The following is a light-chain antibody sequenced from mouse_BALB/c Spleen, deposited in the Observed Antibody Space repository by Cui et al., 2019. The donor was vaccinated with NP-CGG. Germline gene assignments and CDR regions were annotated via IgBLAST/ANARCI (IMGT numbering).Light chain of an antibody. CDR1: TGAATTSNY. V-gene: IGLV1*01. CDR2: GTK. J-gene: IGLJ1*01. Sequence: QTVVTQESALTTSPGETVTLTCRSSTGAATTSNYANWVQEKPDHLFTGLIGGTKNRTPGVPARFSGSLIGDKAALIITGAQTEDEAIYFCALWYSNHWVFGGGTKLTVL. CDR3: ALWYSNHWV.